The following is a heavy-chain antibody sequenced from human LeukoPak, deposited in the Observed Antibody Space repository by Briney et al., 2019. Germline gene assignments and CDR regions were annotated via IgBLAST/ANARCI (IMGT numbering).Heavy chain of an antibody. CDR2: INTDGSST. J-gene: IGHJ4*02. Sequence: GGSLRLSCVASGFTFSNYWMHWVRQAPGKGLVWVSRINTDGSSTNYADSVKGRFTISRDNSKNTLYLQMNSLRAEDTAVYYCANNLEGSQPEGVYWGQGTLVTVSS. CDR1: GFTFSNYW. V-gene: IGHV3-74*01. D-gene: IGHD2-2*01. CDR3: ANNLEGSQPEGVY.